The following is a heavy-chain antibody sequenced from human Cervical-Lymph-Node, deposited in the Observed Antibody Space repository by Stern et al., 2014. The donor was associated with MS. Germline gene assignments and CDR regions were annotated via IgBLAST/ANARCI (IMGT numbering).Heavy chain of an antibody. CDR3: ASEKCTSASCFLS. J-gene: IGHJ4*02. CDR2: ISSSGSTV. D-gene: IGHD2-8*02. CDR1: GFTFGADF. Sequence: QVQLVESGGGLVKPGGSLRLSCAASGFTFGADFMTWIRQAPGKGLEWVSYISSSGSTVHYADSVKGRFTISRDNANNSLYLQMNSLRAEDTAVYYCASEKCTSASCFLSWGQGALVTVSS. V-gene: IGHV3-11*01.